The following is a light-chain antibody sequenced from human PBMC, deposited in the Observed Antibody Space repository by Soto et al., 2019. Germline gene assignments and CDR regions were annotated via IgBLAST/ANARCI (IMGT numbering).Light chain of an antibody. CDR3: QQYSSSPLT. J-gene: IGKJ4*01. CDR1: QSVSSSY. Sequence: EIVLTQSPATLSLSPGERATLSCRASQSVSSSYLAWYQQKPGQAPRLLIYGASSRPTGIPDRFSGSGSGTDFILTISRLEPEDFAVYYCQQYSSSPLTFGGGTKVDIK. V-gene: IGKV3-20*01. CDR2: GAS.